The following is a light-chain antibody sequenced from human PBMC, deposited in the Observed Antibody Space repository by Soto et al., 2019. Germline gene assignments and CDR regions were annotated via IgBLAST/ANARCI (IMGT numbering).Light chain of an antibody. CDR3: SSFTSSHTGV. J-gene: IGLJ3*02. Sequence: QSALTQPASVSGSPGQSITISCTGTSSDVGGYNYVSWYQQHPGKAPKLMIYQVSNRPSGVSDRFSGSKSGNTASLTISGRQPEDEADYYCSSFTSSHTGVFCGGTKLTVL. CDR2: QVS. V-gene: IGLV2-14*01. CDR1: SSDVGGYNY.